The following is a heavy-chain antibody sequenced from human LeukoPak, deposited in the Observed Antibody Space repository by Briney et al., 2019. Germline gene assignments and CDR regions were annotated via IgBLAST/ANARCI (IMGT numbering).Heavy chain of an antibody. J-gene: IGHJ3*02. D-gene: IGHD6-6*01. CDR2: IYPGDSDT. V-gene: IGHV5-51*01. CDR1: GYSFTSYW. Sequence: GESLKISCKGSGYSFTSYWIGWVRQMPGKGLEWMGIIYPGDSDTRYSPSFQGQVTISADKSISTAYLQWSSLKASDTAMYYCARATYEYSTQFDAFDIWGQGTMVTVSS. CDR3: ARATYEYSTQFDAFDI.